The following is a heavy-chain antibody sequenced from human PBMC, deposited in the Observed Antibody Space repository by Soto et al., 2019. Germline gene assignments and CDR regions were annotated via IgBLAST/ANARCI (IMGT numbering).Heavy chain of an antibody. J-gene: IGHJ4*02. CDR2: VSGSGSST. CDR1: GFTFSSFA. V-gene: IGHV3-23*01. Sequence: GGSLRLSCAASGFTFSSFAMSWVRQAPGKGLEWVSTVSGSGSSTYYADSVKGRFTISRDNSKNTLYLQMNSLRAEDTAVYYCAKEGGATLGSVNYWGQGTLVTVSS. D-gene: IGHD1-26*01. CDR3: AKEGGATLGSVNY.